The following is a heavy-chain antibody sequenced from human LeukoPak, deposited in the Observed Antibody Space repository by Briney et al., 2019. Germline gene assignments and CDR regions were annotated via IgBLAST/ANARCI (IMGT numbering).Heavy chain of an antibody. CDR1: GFTFSDYW. J-gene: IGHJ4*02. CDR2: LRPDGSDK. D-gene: IGHD6-6*01. V-gene: IGHV3-7*02. Sequence: GGSLRLSCTGSGFTFSDYWMTWARQAPGKGLEWVANLRPDGSDKYYVDSVKGRFTISRDNAKKLVYLQMNSLRAEDTAVYYCAKMEWQLVRGRFVDYWGQGTLVTVSS. CDR3: AKMEWQLVRGRFVDY.